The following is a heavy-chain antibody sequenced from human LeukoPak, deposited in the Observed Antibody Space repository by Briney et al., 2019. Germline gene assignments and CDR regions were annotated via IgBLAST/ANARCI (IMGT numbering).Heavy chain of an antibody. CDR3: ARGSDYDSSGYYYEYFDY. D-gene: IGHD3-22*01. CDR1: GGSFSGYY. CDR2: INHSGST. V-gene: IGHV4-34*01. Sequence: SETLSLTCAVYGGSFSGYYWSWLRQPPGKGLEWLGEINHSGSTNYNPSLKSRVTISVDTSKNQFSLKLSSVTAADTAVYYCARGSDYDSSGYYYEYFDYWGQGTLVTVSS. J-gene: IGHJ4*02.